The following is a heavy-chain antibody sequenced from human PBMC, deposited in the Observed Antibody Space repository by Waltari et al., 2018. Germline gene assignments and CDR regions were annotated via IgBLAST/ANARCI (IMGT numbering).Heavy chain of an antibody. Sequence: QVQLQQWGAGLLKPSETLSLTCAVYGGSFSGYYWSWIRQPPGKGLEWIGEINHSGSTNHNPSLKSRVTISVDTSKNQFSLKLSSVTAADTALYYCARAWAVRAFDYWGQGTLVTVSS. CDR1: GGSFSGYY. D-gene: IGHD6-19*01. CDR3: ARAWAVRAFDY. J-gene: IGHJ4*02. CDR2: INHSGST. V-gene: IGHV4-34*01.